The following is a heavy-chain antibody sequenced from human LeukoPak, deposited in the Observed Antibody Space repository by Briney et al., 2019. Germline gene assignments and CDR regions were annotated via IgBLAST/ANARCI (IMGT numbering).Heavy chain of an antibody. CDR2: INHSGST. Sequence: SETLSLTCAVYGGSFSGYYWSWIRQPPGKGLEWIGEINHSGSTNYNPSLKSRVTISVDTSKNQFSLKLSSVTAADTAVYYCARGRRWLQYEKLIGYWGQGTLVTVSS. CDR3: ARGRRWLQYEKLIGY. J-gene: IGHJ4*02. D-gene: IGHD5-24*01. V-gene: IGHV4-34*01. CDR1: GGSFSGYY.